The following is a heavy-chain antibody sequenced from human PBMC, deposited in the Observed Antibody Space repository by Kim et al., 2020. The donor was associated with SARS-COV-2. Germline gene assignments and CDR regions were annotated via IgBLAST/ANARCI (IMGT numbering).Heavy chain of an antibody. V-gene: IGHV4-39*01. CDR3: ARTNSIAVAGNFGY. J-gene: IGHJ4*02. Sequence: TQSPKSRVTISVDTSKNQFSRNLSSVTAADTAVYYCARTNSIAVAGNFGYWGQGTLVTVSS. D-gene: IGHD6-19*01.